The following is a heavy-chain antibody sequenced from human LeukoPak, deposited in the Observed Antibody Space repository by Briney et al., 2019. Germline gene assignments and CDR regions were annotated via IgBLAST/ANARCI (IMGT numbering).Heavy chain of an antibody. V-gene: IGHV3-30*02. D-gene: IGHD1-26*01. CDR2: IRYDGSNK. Sequence: PGGSLRLSCAASGFTFSSYGMHWVRQAPGKGLEWVAFIRYDGSNKYYADSVKGRFTISRDNSKNTLYLQMNSLRAEDTAVYYCAKEGSNVGANPTYYYYYYMDVWDKGTTVTISS. CDR3: AKEGSNVGANPTYYYYYYMDV. J-gene: IGHJ6*03. CDR1: GFTFSSYG.